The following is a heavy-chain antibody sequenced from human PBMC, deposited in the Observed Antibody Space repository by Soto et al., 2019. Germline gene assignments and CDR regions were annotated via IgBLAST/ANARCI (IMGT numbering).Heavy chain of an antibody. CDR1: GFTLTANGVG. CDR3: APRLMSNGAGFDT. J-gene: IGHJ5*02. Sequence: QITLEESGPTLVKPTQTLTLTCTFSGFTLTANGVGVAWFRQPPGKALEWLALIYWDSDVRYSPSLRSRITITKDTCKDQVFLTVTNLDPVDTGTYCCAPRLMSNGAGFDTWGQGMLVTVSS. V-gene: IGHV2-5*02. CDR2: IYWDSDV. D-gene: IGHD3-16*01.